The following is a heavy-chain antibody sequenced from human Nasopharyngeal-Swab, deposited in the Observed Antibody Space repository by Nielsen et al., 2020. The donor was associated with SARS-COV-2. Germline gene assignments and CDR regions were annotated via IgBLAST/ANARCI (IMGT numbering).Heavy chain of an antibody. CDR3: ARARGAYGDYYYYYTDV. D-gene: IGHD4-17*01. V-gene: IGHV6-1*01. J-gene: IGHJ6*03. Sequence: SQTLSLTCAISGDSVSSSSAAWNWIRQSPSRGLEWLGRTYYRSKWYNDYAVSVKSRITINPDTSKNQFSLHLSSVTPEDTAVYYCARARGAYGDYYYYYTDVWGKGTTVTVSS. CDR2: TYYRSKWYN. CDR1: GDSVSSSSAA.